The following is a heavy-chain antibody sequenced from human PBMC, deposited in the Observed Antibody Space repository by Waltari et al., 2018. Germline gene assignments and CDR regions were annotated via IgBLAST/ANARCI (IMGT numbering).Heavy chain of an antibody. Sequence: EVQLVESGGGLVKPGGSLRLSCAASGFTFRSYSMNWVRQAPGKGLEWVSSISSSSSYIYYADSVKGRFTISRDNAKNSLYLQMNSLRAEDTAVYYCARAPLKQQQGLFDYWGQGTLVTVSS. J-gene: IGHJ4*02. CDR1: GFTFRSYS. D-gene: IGHD6-13*01. CDR2: ISSSSSYI. V-gene: IGHV3-21*01. CDR3: ARAPLKQQQGLFDY.